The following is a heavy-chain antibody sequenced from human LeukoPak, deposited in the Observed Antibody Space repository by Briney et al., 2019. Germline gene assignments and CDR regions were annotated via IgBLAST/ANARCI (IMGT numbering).Heavy chain of an antibody. J-gene: IGHJ4*02. V-gene: IGHV4-4*07. CDR3: ARSAFLVTAPGLYYFDY. CDR1: GGSISSYY. Sequence: ETLSLTCTVSGGSISSYYWNWIRQPAGKGLEWIGHIYNSGSTNYNPSLKGRVTMSVATSKNQFSLHLSSVTAADTAVYYCARSAFLVTAPGLYYFDYWGQGTLVAVSS. D-gene: IGHD6-13*01. CDR2: IYNSGST.